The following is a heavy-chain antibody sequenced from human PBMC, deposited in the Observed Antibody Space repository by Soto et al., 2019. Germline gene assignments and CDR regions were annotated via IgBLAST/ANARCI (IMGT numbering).Heavy chain of an antibody. D-gene: IGHD3-3*01. CDR1: GGSFSGYY. J-gene: IGHJ4*02. CDR3: ARALRFLEWSSYFDY. CDR2: INHSGST. Sequence: SETQSLTCAVDGGSFSGYYWSWIRQPPGKGLEWIGEINHSGSTNYNPSLKSRVTISVDTSKNQFSLKLSSVTAADTAVYYCARALRFLEWSSYFDYWGQGTLVTVSS. V-gene: IGHV4-34*01.